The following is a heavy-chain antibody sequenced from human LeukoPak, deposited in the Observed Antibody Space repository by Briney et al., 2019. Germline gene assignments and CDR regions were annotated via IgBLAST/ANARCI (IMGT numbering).Heavy chain of an antibody. CDR1: GYSISSGYY. V-gene: IGHV4-38-2*02. Sequence: SETLSLTCAVSGYSISSGYYWGWIRQPPGEGLGLFGSIYHSGSTYYNPSLKTRVTISVDTSKTQFSLKLSSVTAADTAGYYCAREVDYWGQGTLVTVSS. CDR2: IYHSGST. CDR3: AREVDY. J-gene: IGHJ4*02.